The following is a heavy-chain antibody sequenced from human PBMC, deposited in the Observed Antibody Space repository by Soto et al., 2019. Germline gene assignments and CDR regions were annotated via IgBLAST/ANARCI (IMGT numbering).Heavy chain of an antibody. CDR1: GGSFSGYY. Sequence: PSETLSLTCAVYGGSFSGYYWRWIRQPPGKGLEWIGEINHSGSTNYNPSLKSRVTISVDTSKNQFSLKLSSVTAADTAVYYCARGPGLAALVFAKIRRFAPWGQGTLVTVSS. J-gene: IGHJ5*02. CDR3: ARGPGLAALVFAKIRRFAP. CDR2: INHSGST. D-gene: IGHD5-18*01. V-gene: IGHV4-34*01.